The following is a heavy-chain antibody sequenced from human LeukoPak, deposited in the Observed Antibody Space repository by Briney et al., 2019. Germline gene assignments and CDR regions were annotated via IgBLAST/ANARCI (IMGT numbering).Heavy chain of an antibody. CDR2: ISYDGSNK. D-gene: IGHD6-19*01. CDR3: ARDETRQQWLVKLDY. J-gene: IGHJ4*02. CDR1: GFTFGSYA. V-gene: IGHV3-30*01. Sequence: GGSLRLSCAASGFTFGSYAMHWVRQAPGKGLEWVAVISYDGSNKYYADSVKGRFTISRDNSKNTLYLQMNSLRAEDTAVYYCARDETRQQWLVKLDYWGQGTLVTVSS.